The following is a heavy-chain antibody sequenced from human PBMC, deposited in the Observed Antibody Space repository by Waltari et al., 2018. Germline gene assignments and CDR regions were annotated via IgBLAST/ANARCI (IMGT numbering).Heavy chain of an antibody. CDR3: AKSTGSYYEVFDY. D-gene: IGHD1-26*01. Sequence: EVRLVESGGGLVQPGGSLTLSCAASGFPFSNYGMSWVRQAPGKGLECVSTSSGSGGTTFYADSVKGRFTMSKDNSKNTLFLQMNSLRFDDTAEYYCAKSTGSYYEVFDYWGRGTLVTVSS. J-gene: IGHJ4*02. CDR1: GFPFSNYG. CDR2: SSGSGGTT. V-gene: IGHV3-23*04.